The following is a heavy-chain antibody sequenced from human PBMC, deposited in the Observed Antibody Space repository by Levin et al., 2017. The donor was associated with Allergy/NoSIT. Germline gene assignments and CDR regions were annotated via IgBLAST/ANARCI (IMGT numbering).Heavy chain of an antibody. CDR1: GGSISSSSYY. V-gene: IGHV4-39*07. Sequence: SETLSLTCTVSGGSISSSSYYWGWIRQPPGTGLEWIGSIYYSGSTYYNPSLKSRVTISVDTSKNQFSLKLSSVTAADTAVYYCARVEDYYGSGSYYNFDYWGQGTLVTVSS. D-gene: IGHD3-10*01. CDR2: IYYSGST. CDR3: ARVEDYYGSGSYYNFDY. J-gene: IGHJ4*02.